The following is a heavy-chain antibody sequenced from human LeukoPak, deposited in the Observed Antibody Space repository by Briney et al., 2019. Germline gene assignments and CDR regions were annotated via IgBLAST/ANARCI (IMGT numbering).Heavy chain of an antibody. CDR2: ISYDGSNK. V-gene: IGHV3-30*18. CDR1: GFTVSSNY. D-gene: IGHD4-17*01. J-gene: IGHJ6*02. CDR3: AKEGSRTTVTTAHKSEYYYYYYGMDV. Sequence: PGGSLRLSCAASGFTVSSNYMSWVRQAPGKGLEWVAVISYDGSNKYYADSVKGRFTISRDNSKNTLYLQMNSLRAEDTAVYYCAKEGSRTTVTTAHKSEYYYYYYGMDVWGQGTTVTVSS.